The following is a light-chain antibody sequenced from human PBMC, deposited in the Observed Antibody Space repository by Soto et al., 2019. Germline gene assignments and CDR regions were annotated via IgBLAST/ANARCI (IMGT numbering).Light chain of an antibody. J-gene: IGKJ4*01. CDR2: DAS. V-gene: IGKV1-5*01. CDR1: QSISSW. Sequence: DIXVTQSPSTLSASVGDRVTITCRPSQSISSWLAWYQQKPGKAPKLLIYDASSLESGVPSRFSGSGSGTEFTLTISSLQPDDFATYYCQQYNSYPLTFGGGTKVDIK. CDR3: QQYNSYPLT.